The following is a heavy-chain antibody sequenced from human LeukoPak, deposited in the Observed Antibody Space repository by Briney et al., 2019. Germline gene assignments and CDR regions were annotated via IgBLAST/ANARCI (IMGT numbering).Heavy chain of an antibody. D-gene: IGHD2-15*01. CDR3: ARFRYVAAVDL. CDR1: GFSFSAYW. J-gene: IGHJ4*02. V-gene: IGHV3-7*01. CDR2: INPAGTET. Sequence: GGSLRLSCAASGFSFSAYWMTWVRQAPGTGLEWVANINPAGTETYYVDPVKGRFTISRDNAKNLLYLQMNSLRAEDTAVYYCARFRYVAAVDLWGQGTLVTVSS.